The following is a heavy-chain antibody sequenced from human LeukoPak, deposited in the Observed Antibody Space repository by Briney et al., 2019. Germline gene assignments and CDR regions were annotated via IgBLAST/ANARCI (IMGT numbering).Heavy chain of an antibody. V-gene: IGHV3-48*02. Sequence: GGSLRISCAASGFTFSTYRMNWVRQAPGKGLEWVSYISSRSTTIYYADSVKGRFTISRDNAKNSLYLQMNRLRDEDTAVYYCARGSTTVGGVNIFDYWGQGTLVTVSS. J-gene: IGHJ4*02. D-gene: IGHD3-16*01. CDR2: ISSRSTTI. CDR1: GFTFSTYR. CDR3: ARGSTTVGGVNIFDY.